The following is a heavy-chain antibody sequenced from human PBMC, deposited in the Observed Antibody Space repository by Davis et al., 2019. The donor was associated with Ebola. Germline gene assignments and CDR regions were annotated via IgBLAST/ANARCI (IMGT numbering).Heavy chain of an antibody. V-gene: IGHV4-34*01. CDR2: INHSGST. J-gene: IGHJ5*02. Sequence: MPSETLSLTCAVYGGSFSGYYWSWIRQPPGKGLEWIGEINHSGSTKYNPSLKSRVTMSVDTSKNQLSLKLSSVTAADTAVYYCARQGWSGYSLRHWLDPWGRGTLVTVSS. CDR3: ARQGWSGYSLRHWLDP. CDR1: GGSFSGYY. D-gene: IGHD3-3*01.